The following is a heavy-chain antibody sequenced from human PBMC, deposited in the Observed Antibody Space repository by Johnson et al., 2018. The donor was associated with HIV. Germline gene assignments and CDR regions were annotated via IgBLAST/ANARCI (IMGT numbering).Heavy chain of an antibody. D-gene: IGHD4-17*01. V-gene: IGHV3-15*01. Sequence: EQLVESGGGLVKPGGSLRLSCVASGFHFGNAWMNWVRQAPGKGLEWVGRIKSRTDGETTAYAAPVKDRFTISRDNSKNTLYLQMNSLRAEDTAVYYCAKGENDYGDYGLDAFDIWGQGTMVTVSS. CDR3: AKGENDYGDYGLDAFDI. J-gene: IGHJ3*02. CDR1: GFHFGNAW. CDR2: IKSRTDGETT.